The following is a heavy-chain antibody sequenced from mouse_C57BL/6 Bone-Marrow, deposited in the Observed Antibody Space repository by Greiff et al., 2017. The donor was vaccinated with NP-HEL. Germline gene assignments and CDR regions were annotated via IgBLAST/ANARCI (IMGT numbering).Heavy chain of an antibody. J-gene: IGHJ2*01. CDR2: ISSGGSYT. Sequence: DVKLVESGGDLVKPGGSLKLSCAASGFTFSSYGMSWVRQTPDKRLEWVATISSGGSYTYSPDSVKGRFTISRDNAKNTLYLQMSSLKSEDTAMYYCARREGKGLDYWGQGTTLTVSS. CDR3: ARREGKGLDY. CDR1: GFTFSSYG. V-gene: IGHV5-6*02.